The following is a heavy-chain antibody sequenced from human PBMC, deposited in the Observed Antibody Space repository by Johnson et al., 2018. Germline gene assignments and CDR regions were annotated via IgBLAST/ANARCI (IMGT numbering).Heavy chain of an antibody. V-gene: IGHV3-30-3*01. CDR3: ESNERALSLHWFDP. D-gene: IGHD1-1*01. Sequence: QVQLVQSGGGVVQPGRSLRLSCAASGFTFSSYAMHWVRQAPGKGLEWGAVISYDGSNKYYADSVKGRFTTSRYNSKNTLYLQMNSLRTEDTAVHYSESNERALSLHWFDPWGQGTLVTVSS. CDR2: ISYDGSNK. CDR1: GFTFSSYA. J-gene: IGHJ5*02.